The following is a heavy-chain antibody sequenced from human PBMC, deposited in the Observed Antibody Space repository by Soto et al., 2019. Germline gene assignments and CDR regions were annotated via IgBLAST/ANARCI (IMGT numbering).Heavy chain of an antibody. V-gene: IGHV4-34*01. D-gene: IGHD1-26*01. J-gene: IGHJ6*02. CDR3: ARVKSVGATTLFRRAYYYYGMDV. CDR1: GGSFSGYY. Sequence: SETLSLTCAVYGGSFSGYYWSWIRQPPGKGLEWIGEINHSGSTNYNPSLKSRVTISVDTSKNQFSLKLSSVTAADTAVYYCARVKSVGATTLFRRAYYYYGMDVWGQGTTVTVSS. CDR2: INHSGST.